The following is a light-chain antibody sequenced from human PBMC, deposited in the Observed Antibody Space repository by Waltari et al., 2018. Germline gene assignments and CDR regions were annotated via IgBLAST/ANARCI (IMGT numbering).Light chain of an antibody. CDR2: DVS. Sequence: QSALTQPRSVSGSPGQSVTISCTGTSSDVGGYNYVSWYQQHPGKDPKRMIYDVSKRPSGVPDRFSGSKSGNTASLTISGLQAEDEADYYCCSYAGSYTFVFGGGTKLTVL. J-gene: IGLJ2*01. CDR1: SSDVGGYNY. V-gene: IGLV2-11*01. CDR3: CSYAGSYTFV.